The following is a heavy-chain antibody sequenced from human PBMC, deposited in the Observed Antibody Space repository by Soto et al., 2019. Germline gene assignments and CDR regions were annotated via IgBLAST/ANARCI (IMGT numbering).Heavy chain of an antibody. Sequence: PSETLSLTCAVSGGSISSGGYSWSWIRQPPGKGLEWIGYIYHSGSTYYNPSLKSRVTISVDRSKNQFSLKLSSVTAADTAVYYCARAGIAAAGLDCWGQGTLVTVSS. CDR3: ARAGIAAAGLDC. V-gene: IGHV4-30-2*01. CDR1: GGSISSGGYS. J-gene: IGHJ4*02. CDR2: IYHSGST. D-gene: IGHD6-13*01.